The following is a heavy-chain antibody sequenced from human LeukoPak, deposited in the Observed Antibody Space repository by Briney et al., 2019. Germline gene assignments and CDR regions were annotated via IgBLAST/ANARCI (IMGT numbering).Heavy chain of an antibody. CDR1: GGSFSGYY. CDR2: NNHSGST. CDR3: ARVSLGRRIAAAGTGYYFDY. V-gene: IGHV4-34*01. D-gene: IGHD6-13*01. Sequence: SETLSLTCAVYGGSFSGYYWSWIRQPPGKGLEWIGENNHSGSTNYNPSLKSRVTISVDTSKNQFSLKLSSVTAADTAVYYCARVSLGRRIAAAGTGYYFDYWGQGTLVTVSS. J-gene: IGHJ4*02.